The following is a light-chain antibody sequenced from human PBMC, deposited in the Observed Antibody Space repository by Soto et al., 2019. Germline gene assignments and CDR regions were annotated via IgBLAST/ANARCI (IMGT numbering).Light chain of an antibody. J-gene: IGLJ3*02. Sequence: QSVLTQPPSASGTPGQRVTISCSGSKSNIGSYGVSWYQQFPGTAPKLLIYSNNQRPSGVPDRFSDSKSGTSASLAISGLQSEDEADYFCAVWDDGLNGPVFGGGTKLTVL. CDR3: AVWDDGLNGPV. CDR1: KSNIGSYG. CDR2: SNN. V-gene: IGLV1-44*01.